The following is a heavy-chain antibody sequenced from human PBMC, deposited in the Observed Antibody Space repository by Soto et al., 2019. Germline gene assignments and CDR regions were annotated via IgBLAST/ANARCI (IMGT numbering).Heavy chain of an antibody. D-gene: IGHD2-15*01. Sequence: SETLSLTCAVSGGSISSGGYSWSWIRQPPGKGLEWIGYIYHSGSTYYNPSLKSRVTISVDRSKNQFSLKLSSVTAADTAVYYCARAEGYCSGGSCYSSAFDIWGQGTMVTVSS. V-gene: IGHV4-30-2*01. CDR1: GGSISSGGYS. CDR2: IYHSGST. CDR3: ARAEGYCSGGSCYSSAFDI. J-gene: IGHJ3*02.